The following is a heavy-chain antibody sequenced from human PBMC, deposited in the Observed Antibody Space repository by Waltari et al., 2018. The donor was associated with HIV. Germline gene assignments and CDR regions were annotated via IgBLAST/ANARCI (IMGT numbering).Heavy chain of an antibody. CDR3: ARGKNWSGYKFDY. Sequence: QVQLVESGGGVVQPGRSLRLSCAASGFTLSRYAMHWVRQAPGKGLEWVAVISYDGSNKYYADSVKGRFTISRDNSKNTLYLQMNSLRVEDTAVYYCARGKNWSGYKFDYWGQGTLVTVSS. CDR1: GFTLSRYA. D-gene: IGHD3-3*01. J-gene: IGHJ4*02. CDR2: ISYDGSNK. V-gene: IGHV3-30*04.